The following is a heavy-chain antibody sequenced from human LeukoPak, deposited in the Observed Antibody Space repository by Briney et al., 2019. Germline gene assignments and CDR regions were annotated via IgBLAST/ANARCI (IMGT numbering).Heavy chain of an antibody. CDR2: INNDGTYA. CDR1: GFTFTTYW. D-gene: IGHD4-11*01. V-gene: IGHV3-74*01. CDR3: SRGTRFSNAYNWLGS. J-gene: IGHJ5*01. Sequence: GGSLRLSCAASGFTFTTYWMHWVRQAPGKGLVWVSRINNDGTYANYADSVKGRFTISRDNAKSTLYLQVDSLRAEDAAIYCSRGTRFSNAYNWLGSWGQGTLVTVSS.